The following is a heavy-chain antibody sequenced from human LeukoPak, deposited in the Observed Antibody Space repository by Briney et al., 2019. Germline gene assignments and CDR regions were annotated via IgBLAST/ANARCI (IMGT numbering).Heavy chain of an antibody. CDR1: GFIFSDYS. V-gene: IGHV3-48*01. CDR2: IGGRGDGI. D-gene: IGHD2-15*01. Sequence: GGSLRPSCAASGFIFSDYSMNWVRQAPGKGLEWISYIGGRGDGISYADSVKGRFIASRDNAKNSLFLQMNRLRGEDTAIYFCAREIPGRIAADCWGQGTLVTVSS. CDR3: AREIPGRIAADC. J-gene: IGHJ4*02.